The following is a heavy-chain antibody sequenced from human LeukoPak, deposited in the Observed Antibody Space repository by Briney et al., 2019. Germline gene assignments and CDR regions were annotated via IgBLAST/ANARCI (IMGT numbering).Heavy chain of an antibody. CDR2: IYTSGST. J-gene: IGHJ4*02. D-gene: IGHD2-15*01. CDR1: GGSISSGSYY. CDR3: ASTSGWDY. V-gene: IGHV4-61*02. Sequence: SETLSLTCTVSGGSISSGSYYWSWIRQPAGKGLEWIGRIYTSGSTNYNPSLKSRVTISVDTSKNQFSLKLSSVTAADTAVYYCASTSGWDYWGQGTLVTVSS.